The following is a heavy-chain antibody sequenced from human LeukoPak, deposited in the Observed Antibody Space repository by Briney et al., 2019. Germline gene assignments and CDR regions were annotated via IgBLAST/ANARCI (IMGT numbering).Heavy chain of an antibody. CDR2: INPNSGGT. CDR1: GYTFTGYH. J-gene: IGHJ4*02. Sequence: ASVKVSCKASGYTFTGYHLHWVRQAPGQGLEWMGWINPNSGGTNYAQKFQGRVTMTRDTSISTAYMEPSRLRSDDSAVYYCARYSSFDYWGQGTLVTVSS. CDR3: ARYSSFDY. V-gene: IGHV1-2*02. D-gene: IGHD2-21*01.